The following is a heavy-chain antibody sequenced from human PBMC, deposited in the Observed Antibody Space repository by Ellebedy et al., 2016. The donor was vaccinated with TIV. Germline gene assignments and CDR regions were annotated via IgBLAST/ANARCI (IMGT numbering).Heavy chain of an antibody. J-gene: IGHJ4*02. V-gene: IGHV3-9*01. CDR2: ISWRGHYI. Sequence: SLKISXAASGFTFDDYAMHWVRQAPGKGLEWVSGISWRGHYIGYADSVRCRFTISRGNAKNSLYLQMNSLRIEDTAVYYCTKDLLRGIWGGSGRDYWGQGTLVTVSS. D-gene: IGHD7-27*01. CDR1: GFTFDDYA. CDR3: TKDLLRGIWGGSGRDY.